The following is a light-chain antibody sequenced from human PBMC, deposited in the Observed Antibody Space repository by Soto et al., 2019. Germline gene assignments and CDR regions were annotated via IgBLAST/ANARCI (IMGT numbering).Light chain of an antibody. V-gene: IGKV1-9*01. CDR3: QHLNNYPPFT. J-gene: IGKJ3*01. CDR1: QDIKTY. Sequence: IQLTQSPSSLSASVGDRVSITCRASQDIKTYLAWYQQERGKAPKRLISGTFTLQSGVPSRFNGSGSGTDFTLTISRLQPEDFATYYCQHLNNYPPFTFGPGTKVDLE. CDR2: GTF.